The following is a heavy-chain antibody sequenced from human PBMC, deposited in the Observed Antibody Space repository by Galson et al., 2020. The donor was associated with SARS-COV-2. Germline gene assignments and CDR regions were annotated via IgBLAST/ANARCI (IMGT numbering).Heavy chain of an antibody. V-gene: IGHV1-2*02. Sequence: ASVKVSCKASGYTFTDYNIHWVRQVPGQGLEWMGWINPNSGGTNSAQKFQGRVTMTSDTPITTAYMELSRLRSDDMAVYYCARRNTNSWRFDYWGQGTLVTVSS. D-gene: IGHD6-13*01. CDR2: INPNSGGT. CDR3: ARRNTNSWRFDY. CDR1: GYTFTDYN. J-gene: IGHJ4*02.